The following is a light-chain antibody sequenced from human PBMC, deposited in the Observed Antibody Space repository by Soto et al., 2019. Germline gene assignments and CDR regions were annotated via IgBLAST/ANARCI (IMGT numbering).Light chain of an antibody. J-gene: IGLJ1*01. CDR2: EVS. Sequence: QSALTQPASVSGSPGQSITISCTGTSSDVGGYNYVSWYQQHPGKAPKLMIYEVSNRPSGVSNRFSGSKSGNTASLTISGIPDEDETDDLGSLDSSNGRLIFGPGTKVTVL. V-gene: IGLV2-14*01. CDR1: SSDVGGYNY. CDR3: SLDSSNGRLI.